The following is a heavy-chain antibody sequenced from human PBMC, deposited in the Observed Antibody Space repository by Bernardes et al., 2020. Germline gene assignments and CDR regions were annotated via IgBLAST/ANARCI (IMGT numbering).Heavy chain of an antibody. J-gene: IGHJ4*01. CDR2: ISTTGDNT. CDR1: KFIFTLYG. CDR3: ARGWGRAIFDY. D-gene: IGHD3-16*01. Sequence: GGSLRPSCAASKFIFTLYGISLVRQAPEKGVEWVSTISTTGDNTYYADSVKGRFTISRDNSKNTLFLQMNSLRAEDTAVYFCARGWGRAIFDYWGHGTLVTVSS. V-gene: IGHV3-23*01.